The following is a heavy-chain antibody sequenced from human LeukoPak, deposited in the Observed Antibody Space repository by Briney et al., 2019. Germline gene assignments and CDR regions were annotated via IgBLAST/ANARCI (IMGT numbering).Heavy chain of an antibody. Sequence: PSETLSLTCAVYGGSFMGYYWSWIRQPPGKGLEWMGEINHSGGANYNPSLKSRVTISADTSKSQFSLKLGSFTTAHTAVYYCAGVPLRFLEPFDYWGQGTLVTVSS. D-gene: IGHD3-3*01. CDR2: INHSGGA. V-gene: IGHV4-34*01. CDR3: AGVPLRFLEPFDY. J-gene: IGHJ4*02. CDR1: GGSFMGYY.